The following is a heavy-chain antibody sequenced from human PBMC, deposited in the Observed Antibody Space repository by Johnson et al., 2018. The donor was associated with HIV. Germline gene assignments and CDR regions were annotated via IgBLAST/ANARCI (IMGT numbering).Heavy chain of an antibody. D-gene: IGHD3-16*01. J-gene: IGHJ3*02. V-gene: IGHV3-23*04. CDR2: ITWNSGEI. CDR1: GFTFSSYA. CDR3: ARGGSDAFDI. Sequence: VQLVESGGGLVQPGWSLRLSCAASGFTFSSYAMSWVRQAPGKGLEWVSGITWNSGEIDYADSVEGRFTISRDNTKNSLSLQINSLRADDTAVYYCARGGSDAFDIWGQGTMVTVSS.